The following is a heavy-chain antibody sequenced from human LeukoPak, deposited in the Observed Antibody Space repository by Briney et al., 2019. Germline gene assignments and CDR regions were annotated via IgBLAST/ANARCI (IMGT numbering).Heavy chain of an antibody. CDR2: LDLEDGEI. V-gene: IGHV1-24*01. Sequence: ASVKVSCKVSGHTLAKLSMHWVRQAPGKGLQWMGGLDLEDGEIIYAQKFQGRVTMTEDTTTETAYVELSSLRSEDTAVYYCATAGVVDIVATTLYYFDYWGQGTLVIVSS. J-gene: IGHJ4*02. D-gene: IGHD5-12*01. CDR1: GHTLAKLS. CDR3: ATAGVVDIVATTLYYFDY.